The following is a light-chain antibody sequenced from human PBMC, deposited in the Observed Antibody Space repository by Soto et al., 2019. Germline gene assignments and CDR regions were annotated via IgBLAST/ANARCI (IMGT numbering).Light chain of an antibody. CDR3: AAWDDTLNGQV. CDR2: RND. Sequence: QSVLTQPPSVSAAPRQRVTISCSGSNSNIGNNAVNWYQQIPGKAPEVLIYRNDVVLSGVSDRFSGSKSGTSASLAISGLQSEDEAHYYCAAWDDTLNGQVFGGGTKLTVL. CDR1: NSNIGNNA. J-gene: IGLJ3*02. V-gene: IGLV1-36*01.